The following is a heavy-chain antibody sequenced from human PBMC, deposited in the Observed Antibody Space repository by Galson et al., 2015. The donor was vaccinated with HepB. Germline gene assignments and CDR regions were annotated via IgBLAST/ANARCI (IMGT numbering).Heavy chain of an antibody. CDR1: GLTFSSYG. Sequence: SLRLSCAASGLTFSSYGMHWVRQAPGKGLEWVAVISYDGSNKYYAYSVKGRFTISRDNSKNTLYLQMNSLRAEDAAVYYCAKLWFGETPNDYWGQGTLVTVSS. CDR2: ISYDGSNK. J-gene: IGHJ4*02. V-gene: IGHV3-30*18. CDR3: AKLWFGETPNDY. D-gene: IGHD3-10*01.